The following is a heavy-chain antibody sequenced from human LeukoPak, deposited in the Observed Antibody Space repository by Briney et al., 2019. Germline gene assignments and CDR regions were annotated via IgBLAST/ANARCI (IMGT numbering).Heavy chain of an antibody. V-gene: IGHV4-59*01. J-gene: IGHJ5*02. CDR1: GGSFSSYY. CDR3: VRAVGPVGGYDSP. D-gene: IGHD5-12*01. CDR2: IYYSGST. Sequence: SETLSLTCTVSGGSFSSYYWSWIRQPPGKGLEWIGYIYYSGSTNYNPSLKSRVTISPDTSKNQFSLKLSSVTAADTAVYYCVRAVGPVGGYDSPWGQGTLVTVSS.